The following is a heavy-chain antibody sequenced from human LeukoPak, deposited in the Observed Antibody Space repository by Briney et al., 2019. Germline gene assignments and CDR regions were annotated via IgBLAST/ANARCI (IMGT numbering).Heavy chain of an antibody. CDR1: GYTFTSYG. CDR3: ASASYDYVWGSYRHLDY. Sequence: SVKVSCKASGYTFTSYGISWVRQAPGQGLEWMGGIIPIFGTANYAQKFQGRVTITADESTSTAYMELSSLRSEDTAVYYCASASYDYVWGSYRHLDYWGQGTLVTVSS. D-gene: IGHD3-16*02. V-gene: IGHV1-69*13. CDR2: IIPIFGTA. J-gene: IGHJ4*02.